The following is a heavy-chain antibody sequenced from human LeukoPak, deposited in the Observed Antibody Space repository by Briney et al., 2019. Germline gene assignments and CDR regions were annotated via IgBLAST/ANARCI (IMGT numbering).Heavy chain of an antibody. Sequence: GGSLRLSCAASGFSFSRYSMNWVRQAPGKGLEWVSSISDSSDYIYYGDAVKGRFTISRDNAKNSPYLQMNSLEAEDTAVHYCARDKEADYGSGSFDYWGQGTLVTVSS. CDR3: ARDKEADYGSGSFDY. D-gene: IGHD3-10*01. CDR2: ISDSSDYI. V-gene: IGHV3-21*01. J-gene: IGHJ4*02. CDR1: GFSFSRYS.